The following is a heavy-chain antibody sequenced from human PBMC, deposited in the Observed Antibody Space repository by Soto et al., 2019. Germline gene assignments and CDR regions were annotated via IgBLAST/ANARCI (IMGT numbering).Heavy chain of an antibody. D-gene: IGHD3-22*01. V-gene: IGHV4-34*01. Sequence: SGTLSLTCAVSGGSFSGYYWSWIRQPPGKGLEWIGEINHSGNTNYNPSLKSRVTISVDTSKNQFSLKLSSVPAADTAVYYCARHNSDGSGYYYFYYGMDVWGQGTTVT. CDR3: ARHNSDGSGYYYFYYGMDV. CDR1: GGSFSGYY. CDR2: INHSGNT. J-gene: IGHJ6*02.